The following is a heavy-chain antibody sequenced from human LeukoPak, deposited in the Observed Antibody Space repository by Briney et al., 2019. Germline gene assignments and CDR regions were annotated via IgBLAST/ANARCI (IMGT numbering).Heavy chain of an antibody. D-gene: IGHD3-22*01. Sequence: PGGSLRLSCAASGFTFSSYGMHWVRQAPGKGLEWVAFIRYDGSNKYYTDSVKGRFTISRDNSKNTLYLQMNSLRAEDTAVYYCAKDRRPGYYYDSSGYYYDYWGQGTLVTVSS. CDR2: IRYDGSNK. V-gene: IGHV3-30*02. J-gene: IGHJ4*02. CDR1: GFTFSSYG. CDR3: AKDRRPGYYYDSSGYYYDY.